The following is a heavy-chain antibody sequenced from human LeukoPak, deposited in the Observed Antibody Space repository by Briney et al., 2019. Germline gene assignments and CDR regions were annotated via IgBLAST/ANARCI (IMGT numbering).Heavy chain of an antibody. CDR1: GFTFSSYS. CDR3: ARDADY. J-gene: IGHJ4*02. V-gene: IGHV3-48*01. CDR2: ISSSSSTI. Sequence: PGRSLRLSCAASGFTFSSYSMNWVRQAPGKGLEWVSYISSSSSTIYYADSVKGRFTISRDNAKNSLYLQMNSLRAEDTAVYYCARDADYWGQGTLVTVSS.